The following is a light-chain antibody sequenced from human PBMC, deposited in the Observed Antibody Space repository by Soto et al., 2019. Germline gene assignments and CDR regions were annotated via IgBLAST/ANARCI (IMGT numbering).Light chain of an antibody. CDR3: SSYTTNNTPV. Sequence: QSALTQPASVSRSPGQSITISCTGTSSDVGGYNWLSWYQQRPGKAPKLIIFEVSNRPSGVSNRFSGSRSGNTASLTISGLQTEDEADYYCSSYTTNNTPVFGGGTKLTVL. CDR1: SSDVGGYNW. J-gene: IGLJ3*02. V-gene: IGLV2-14*01. CDR2: EVS.